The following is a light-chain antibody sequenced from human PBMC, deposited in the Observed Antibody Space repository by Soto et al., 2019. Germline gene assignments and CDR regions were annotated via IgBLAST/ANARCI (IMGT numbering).Light chain of an antibody. J-gene: IGLJ1*01. CDR1: NRDVGGYNY. V-gene: IGLV2-14*01. CDR3: SSFTSSSTYV. CDR2: GVT. Sequence: QSALTQPASVSGSPGQSITISFTGNNRDVGGYNYVSWYQQHPGKAPKLMIYGVTDRPSGVSNRFSGSKSGNTASLTISGLQAEDEADYYCSSFTSSSTYVFRTGTKVTVL.